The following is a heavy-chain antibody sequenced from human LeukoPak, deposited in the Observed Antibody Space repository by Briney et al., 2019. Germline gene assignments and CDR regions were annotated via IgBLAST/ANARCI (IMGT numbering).Heavy chain of an antibody. CDR2: IHYSGST. CDR3: AREEAMALDY. Sequence: SETLSLTCTVSGGSINSYYWNWIRQPPGKGLEWIGYIHYSGSTNYNPSLKSRVTISLDTSKNQFSLKLSSVTAADTAVYYCAREEAMALDYWGQGTLVTVSS. CDR1: GGSINSYY. J-gene: IGHJ4*02. V-gene: IGHV4-59*01. D-gene: IGHD5-18*01.